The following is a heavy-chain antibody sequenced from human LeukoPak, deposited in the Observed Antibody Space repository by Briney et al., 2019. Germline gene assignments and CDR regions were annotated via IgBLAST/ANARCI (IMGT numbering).Heavy chain of an antibody. V-gene: IGHV3-23*01. CDR3: ARDRPLGISHQLAY. J-gene: IGHJ4*02. CDR2: ISGSGGST. Sequence: PGGSLRLSCAASGFTFSSYGMSWVRQAPGKGLEWVSAISGSGGSTYYADSVKGRFTISRDNSKNTLYLQMNSLRAEDTAVYYCARDRPLGISHQLAYWGQGTLVTVSS. CDR1: GFTFSSYG.